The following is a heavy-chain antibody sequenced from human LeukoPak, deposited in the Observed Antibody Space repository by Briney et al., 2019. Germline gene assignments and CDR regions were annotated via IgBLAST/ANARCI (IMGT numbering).Heavy chain of an antibody. J-gene: IGHJ5*02. CDR3: AREGVVAAKTNNWFDP. V-gene: IGHV3-33*01. CDR1: GFTFSSYG. Sequence: LRLSCAASGFTFSSYGMHWVRQAPGKGLEWVAVIWYDGSNKYYADSVKGRFTISRDNSKNTLYLQMNGLRAEDTAVYYCAREGVVAAKTNNWFDPWGQGTLVTVSS. CDR2: IWYDGSNK. D-gene: IGHD2-15*01.